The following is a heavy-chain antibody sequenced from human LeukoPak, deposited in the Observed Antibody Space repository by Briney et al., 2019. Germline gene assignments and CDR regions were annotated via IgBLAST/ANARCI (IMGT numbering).Heavy chain of an antibody. J-gene: IGHJ4*02. CDR1: GFTFDDYA. V-gene: IGHV3-9*01. CDR3: ASRTDYLN. Sequence: PGGSLRLSCAASGFTFDDYAMHWVRQAPGKGLEWVSGISWNSGSIGYADSVKGRFTISRDNAKNSLFLQTNSLRVEDTAVYFCASRTDYLNWGQGTLVTVSS. D-gene: IGHD3-16*01. CDR2: ISWNSGSI.